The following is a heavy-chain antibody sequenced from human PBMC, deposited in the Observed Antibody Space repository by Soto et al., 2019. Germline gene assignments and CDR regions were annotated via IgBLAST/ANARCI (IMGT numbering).Heavy chain of an antibody. Sequence: GGSLRLSCAASGFTFSNYRMSWVRQAPGKGLEWVSAISSSGGTIYYVDSVKGRFTISRDNSQNMLFLQMNSLRAEDAALYYCARKGLDTVPFDYWGQGTLVTVSS. D-gene: IGHD3-9*01. CDR2: ISSSGGTI. CDR1: GFTFSNYR. J-gene: IGHJ4*02. CDR3: ARKGLDTVPFDY. V-gene: IGHV3-23*01.